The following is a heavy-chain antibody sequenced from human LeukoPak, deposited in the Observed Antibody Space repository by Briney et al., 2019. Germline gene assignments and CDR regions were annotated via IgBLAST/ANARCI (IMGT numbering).Heavy chain of an antibody. CDR2: IYYSGST. CDR3: SGAWSINWFDP. Sequence: SETLSLTCTVSGGSISSSSYYWGWIRQPPGKGLEWIGCIYYSGSTYYHPSLKSRVTISVDTSKNQFSLKLSSVTAADTAVYYCSGAWSINWFDPWGQGTLVTVSS. J-gene: IGHJ5*02. V-gene: IGHV4-39*01. CDR1: GGSISSSSYY. D-gene: IGHD2-8*02.